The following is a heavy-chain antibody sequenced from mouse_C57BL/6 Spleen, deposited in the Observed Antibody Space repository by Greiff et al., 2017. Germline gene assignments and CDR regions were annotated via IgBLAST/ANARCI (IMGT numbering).Heavy chain of an antibody. J-gene: IGHJ1*03. CDR1: GYTFTSYW. CDR2: IDPSDSYT. V-gene: IGHV1-50*01. CDR3: ARKCHEGYFDV. D-gene: IGHD1-3*01. Sequence: QVQLQQPGAELVKPGASVKLSCKASGYTFTSYWMQWVKQRPGQGLEWIGEIDPSDSYTNYHQKFKGKATLTVDTASSTAYMQLSSLTSEDSAVYYCARKCHEGYFDVWVTGTTVTVSS.